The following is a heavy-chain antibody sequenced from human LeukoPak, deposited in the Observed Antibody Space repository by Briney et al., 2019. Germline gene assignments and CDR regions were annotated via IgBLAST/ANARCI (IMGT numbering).Heavy chain of an antibody. V-gene: IGHV1-2*02. J-gene: IGHJ6*03. CDR2: INPNSGGT. CDR3: ARRAQYSSSWYEQLYYYYYYMDV. D-gene: IGHD6-13*01. CDR1: GYTFTGYY. Sequence: ASVKVSCKASGYTFTGYYMHWVRQAPGQGLEWMGWINPNSGGTNYAQKFQGRVTMTRDTSISTAYMELSRLRSDDTAVYYCARRAQYSSSWYEQLYYYYYYMDVWGKGTTV.